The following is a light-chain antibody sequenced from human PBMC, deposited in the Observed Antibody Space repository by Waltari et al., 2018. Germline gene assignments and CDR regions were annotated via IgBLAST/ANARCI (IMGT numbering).Light chain of an antibody. CDR3: QHYVRLPAT. J-gene: IGKJ1*01. V-gene: IGKV3-20*01. Sequence: EIVLTQSPGTLSLSTGERATLSCRASPVVSRTLAWYQQKPGQAPKLLIYGASIRATGIPDRFTGSGSGTDFSLTISSLEPEDFAIYFCQHYVRLPATFGQGTKVEIK. CDR1: PVVSRT. CDR2: GAS.